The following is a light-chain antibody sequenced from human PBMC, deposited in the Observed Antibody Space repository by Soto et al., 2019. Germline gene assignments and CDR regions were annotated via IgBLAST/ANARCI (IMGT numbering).Light chain of an antibody. V-gene: IGKV3-11*01. CDR2: DAS. Sequence: EVVLTQSPATLSLSPGERATLSCRASQSVARYLAWYQQRPGQAPRLLIYDASSRATGIPARFSGSGSGTDFTLTISSLEPEDFAVYYCQQRSNWAITFGQGTRLDIK. J-gene: IGKJ5*01. CDR3: QQRSNWAIT. CDR1: QSVARY.